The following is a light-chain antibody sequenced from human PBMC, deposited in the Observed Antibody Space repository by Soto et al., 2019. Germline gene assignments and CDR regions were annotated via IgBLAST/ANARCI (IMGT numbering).Light chain of an antibody. Sequence: EFVLTQSPGTLSLSPGETAALSCRASQNIGSAFLAWYQQRPGQSPRLLIDGSSTRAAGIPDKFRGSRSGSDFTLTISRLEPEDFAVYYCQSYDNSIHNCGQGAKLEIK. V-gene: IGKV3-20*01. J-gene: IGKJ2*01. CDR3: QSYDNSIHN. CDR1: QNIGSAF. CDR2: GSS.